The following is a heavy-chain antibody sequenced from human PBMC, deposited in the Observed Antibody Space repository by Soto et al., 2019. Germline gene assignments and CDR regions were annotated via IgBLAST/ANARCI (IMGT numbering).Heavy chain of an antibody. CDR1: GFTFSSYS. D-gene: IGHD3-10*01. Sequence: VQLVESGGGLVQPGGSLRLSCAASGFTFSSYSMTWVRQAPGKGLEWISHISGGSGVIYYADSVKGRFTISRDNARSSTFLQMNSLGAEDKACYYWARDGHVPGTENYFYDSGMDVWGQGTTVTVSS. CDR3: ARDGHVPGTENYFYDSGMDV. J-gene: IGHJ6*02. V-gene: IGHV3-48*01. CDR2: ISGGSGVI.